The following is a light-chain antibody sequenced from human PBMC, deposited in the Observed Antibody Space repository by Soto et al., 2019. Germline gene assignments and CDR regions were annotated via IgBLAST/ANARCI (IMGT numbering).Light chain of an antibody. CDR3: SSYAGSNNWGV. CDR1: SSDVGGYNY. CDR2: EVS. V-gene: IGLV2-8*01. J-gene: IGLJ2*01. Sequence: QAVVTQPPSASGSPGQSVTISCTGTSSDVGGYNYVSWYQQHAGKAPKLMIYEVSKRPSGVPDRFSGSKSGNTASLTVSGLQAEDEADYYCSSYAGSNNWGVFGGGTKVTVL.